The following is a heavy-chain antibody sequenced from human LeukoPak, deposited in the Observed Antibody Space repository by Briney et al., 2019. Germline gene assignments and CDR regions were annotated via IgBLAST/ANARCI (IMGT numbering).Heavy chain of an antibody. CDR3: ARTYDYSNYIDY. CDR1: GFTFSSYS. CDR2: ISSSSRYI. V-gene: IGHV3-21*01. J-gene: IGHJ4*02. D-gene: IGHD4-4*01. Sequence: GGALRLSCAASGFTFSSYSITWVRQAPGKGLECDSSISSSSRYIYYADSVKGRFTNSRDNAKSSQYLQMNSLRAEDTAVYYGARTYDYSNYIDYWGQGTLVTVSS.